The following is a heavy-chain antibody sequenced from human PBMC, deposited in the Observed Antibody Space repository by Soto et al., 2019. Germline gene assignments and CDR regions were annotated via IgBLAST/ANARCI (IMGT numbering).Heavy chain of an antibody. V-gene: IGHV4-34*01. J-gene: IGHJ1*01. CDR3: ARGGIVGVPDAMRAYFQH. Sequence: SEALSLTCAVYCRSFSGYYWSWIRQPPGTGLEWIGEINHSGSTNYNPSLKSRVTISVDTSKNQFSLKLSSVTAADTAVYYCARGGIVGVPDAMRAYFQHWGQGTLVTVS. CDR2: INHSGST. D-gene: IGHD2-2*01. CDR1: CRSFSGYY.